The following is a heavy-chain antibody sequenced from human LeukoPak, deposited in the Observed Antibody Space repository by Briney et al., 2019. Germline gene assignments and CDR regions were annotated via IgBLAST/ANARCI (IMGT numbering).Heavy chain of an antibody. CDR2: IYSSGST. Sequence: PSETLSLTCNVSGGSIRGYYWSWIRQPPGKGLEWIGYIYSSGSTNYNPSLESRVTMSVDTSKNQFSLKVSSVTAADTAVYYCARVFDSGSQAYFYYMDVWGKGTTVTISS. J-gene: IGHJ6*03. V-gene: IGHV4-59*01. CDR3: ARVFDSGSQAYFYYMDV. CDR1: GGSIRGYY. D-gene: IGHD3-10*01.